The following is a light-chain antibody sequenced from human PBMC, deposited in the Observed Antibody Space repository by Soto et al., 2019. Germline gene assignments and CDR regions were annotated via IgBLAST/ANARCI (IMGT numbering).Light chain of an antibody. CDR3: QQYHNYWT. CDR1: QTISSW. CDR2: KAS. V-gene: IGKV1-5*03. Sequence: DIQMTQSPSTLSGSVGDRVTITCRASQTISSWLAWYQQKPGKAPKLLIYKASTLKSGVPSRFSGSGSGTEFTLTISSLQPDDFATYYCQQYHNYWTFRPGTKVDI. J-gene: IGKJ1*01.